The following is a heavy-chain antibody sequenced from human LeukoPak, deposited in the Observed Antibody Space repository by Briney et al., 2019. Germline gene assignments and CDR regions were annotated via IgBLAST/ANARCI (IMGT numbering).Heavy chain of an antibody. CDR3: ARRDDNQLLSPDFDY. J-gene: IGHJ4*02. CDR2: ISSSGSTI. D-gene: IGHD2-2*01. V-gene: IGHV3-48*03. CDR1: GFTFSSYE. Sequence: PGGSLRLSCAASGFTFSSYEMIWVRQAPGKGLEWVSYISSSGSTIYYADSVKGRFTISRDNAKNSLYLQMNSLRAEDTAVYYCARRDDNQLLSPDFDYWGQGTLVTVSS.